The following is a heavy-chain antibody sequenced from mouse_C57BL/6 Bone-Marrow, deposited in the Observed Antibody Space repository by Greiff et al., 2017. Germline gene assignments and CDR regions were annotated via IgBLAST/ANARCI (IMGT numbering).Heavy chain of an antibody. J-gene: IGHJ2*01. CDR3: ATRYYYGSSPFSFDY. D-gene: IGHD1-1*01. CDR2: ISSGGSYT. CDR1: GFTFSSYG. V-gene: IGHV5-6*01. Sequence: DVQLVESGGDLVKPGGSLKLSCAASGFTFSSYGMSWVRQTPDKRLEWVATISSGGSYTYYPDSVKGRFTISRDNAKNTLYLQMSSLKSEDTAMYYCATRYYYGSSPFSFDYWGQGTTLTVSS.